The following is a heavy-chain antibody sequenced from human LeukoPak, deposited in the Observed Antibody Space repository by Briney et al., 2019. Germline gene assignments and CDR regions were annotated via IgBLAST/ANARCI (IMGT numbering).Heavy chain of an antibody. Sequence: GESLKISCKGSGYSFTSYWIGWVRQMPGKGLGGMGIIYPGDSDTRYSPSFQGQVTISADKSITTAYLQWSSLKASDTAMSYCARQRVAGRGCFDPWGQGTLVTVSS. CDR2: IYPGDSDT. CDR3: ARQRVAGRGCFDP. CDR1: GYSFTSYW. J-gene: IGHJ5*02. V-gene: IGHV5-51*01. D-gene: IGHD6-19*01.